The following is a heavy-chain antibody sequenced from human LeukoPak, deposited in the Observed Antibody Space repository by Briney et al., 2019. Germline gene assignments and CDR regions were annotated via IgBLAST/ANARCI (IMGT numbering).Heavy chain of an antibody. J-gene: IGHJ4*02. CDR2: INPNSGGT. CDR1: GYTFTGYY. Sequence: ASVKVSCKASGYTFTGYYMHWVRQAPGQGLEWMGWINPNSGGTNYAQKFQGWVTMTRDTSISTAYMELSRLRSDDTAVYYCARGGGSGSYLYYFDYWGQGTLVTVSS. V-gene: IGHV1-2*04. D-gene: IGHD1-26*01. CDR3: ARGGGSGSYLYYFDY.